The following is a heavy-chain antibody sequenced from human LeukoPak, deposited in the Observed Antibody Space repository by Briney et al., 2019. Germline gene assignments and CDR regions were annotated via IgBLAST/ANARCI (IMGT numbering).Heavy chain of an antibody. CDR1: GGSISSGDYY. D-gene: IGHD4-23*01. CDR2: IYYSGST. CDR3: ARESAEFGGNFAHDAFDI. J-gene: IGHJ3*02. V-gene: IGHV4-30-4*08. Sequence: SQTLSLTCTVSGGSISSGDYYWSWIRQPPGKGLEWIGYIYYSGSTYYNPSLKSRVTISVDTSKNQFSLKLSSVTAADTAVYYCARESAEFGGNFAHDAFDIWGQGTMVTVSS.